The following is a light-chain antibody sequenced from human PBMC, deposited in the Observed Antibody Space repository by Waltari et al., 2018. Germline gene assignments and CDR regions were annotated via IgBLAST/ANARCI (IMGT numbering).Light chain of an antibody. Sequence: SYELTQPPSVSVSPGQTARITCSGDALPNKYAYWYQQKSGQAPVLVIYEDNKRPSGIPERVSGSSSGTMATLTISGAQVEDEADYYCYSTNSTGRGNHRPLFGGGTKLTVL. CDR1: ALPNKY. CDR2: EDN. J-gene: IGLJ3*02. V-gene: IGLV3-10*01. CDR3: YSTNSTGRGNHRPL.